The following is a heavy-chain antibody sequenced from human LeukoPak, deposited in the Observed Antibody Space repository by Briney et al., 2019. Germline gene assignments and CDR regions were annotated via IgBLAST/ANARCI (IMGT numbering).Heavy chain of an antibody. Sequence: GGSLRLSCTASGFTFDSYAMSWVRQAPGKGLEWVSLIRGSGATLYADSVKGRFTISRDDSKNTVYLQMNSLRVEDTAVYFCVRDRAGTQDWVEFDPWGQGTLVTVSS. J-gene: IGHJ5*02. CDR1: GFTFDSYA. CDR2: IRGSGAT. CDR3: VRDRAGTQDWVEFDP. D-gene: IGHD3-10*01. V-gene: IGHV3-23*01.